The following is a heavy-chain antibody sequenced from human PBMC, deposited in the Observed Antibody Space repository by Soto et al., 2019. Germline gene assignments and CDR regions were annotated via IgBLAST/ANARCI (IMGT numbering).Heavy chain of an antibody. Sequence: KASETLSLTCTVSGGSISSSSYYWGWIRQPPGKGLEWIGSIYYSGSTYYNPSLKSRVTISVDTSKNQFSLKLSSVTAADTAVYYCARHNSVVVPPDEAFDYWGQGTLVTVSS. V-gene: IGHV4-39*01. J-gene: IGHJ4*02. CDR2: IYYSGST. CDR3: ARHNSVVVPPDEAFDY. CDR1: GGSISSSSYY. D-gene: IGHD2-2*01.